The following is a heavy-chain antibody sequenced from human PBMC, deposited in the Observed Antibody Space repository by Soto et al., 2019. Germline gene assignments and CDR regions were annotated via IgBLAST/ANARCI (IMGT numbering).Heavy chain of an antibody. CDR1: GGSFSGYY. CDR2: INHSGST. D-gene: IGHD3-10*01. V-gene: IGHV4-34*01. CDR3: ARTLMVRGVIIKVGYYGMDV. J-gene: IGHJ6*02. Sequence: SETLSLTCAVYGGSFSGYYWSWIRQPPGKGLEWIGEINHSGSTNYNPSLKSRVTISVDTSKNQFSLKLSSVTAADTAVYYCARTLMVRGVIIKVGYYGMDVWGQGTTVTVSS.